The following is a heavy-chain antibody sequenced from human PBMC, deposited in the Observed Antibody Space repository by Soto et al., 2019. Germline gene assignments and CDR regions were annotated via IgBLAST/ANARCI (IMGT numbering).Heavy chain of an antibody. V-gene: IGHV4-59*08. Sequence: QLQLQESGPGLVKPSETLSLTCSVSGDSISEYYWTWIRQSPGKGLEWIGYIYHNGSSSYNPSLSSRVVMSVDMSKNQFSLKLSSVTAADTAVYYCGRPFDIWGHGTMVTVSS. J-gene: IGHJ3*02. CDR3: GRPFDI. CDR1: GDSISEYY. CDR2: IYHNGSS.